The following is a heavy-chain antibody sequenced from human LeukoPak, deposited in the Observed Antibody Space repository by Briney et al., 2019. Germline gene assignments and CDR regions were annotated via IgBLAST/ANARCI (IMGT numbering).Heavy chain of an antibody. V-gene: IGHV3-64D*06. CDR3: VRGTGY. Sequence: GGSLRLSCSVSGFTFSTYVMRWVRQAPGKGLEYVSAISSNGDNTYYADSVKGRFTISRDNSKNTLYLQMSSLRADDTAVYHCVRGTGYWGQGTLVTVSS. CDR2: ISSNGDNT. J-gene: IGHJ4*02. CDR1: GFTFSTYV.